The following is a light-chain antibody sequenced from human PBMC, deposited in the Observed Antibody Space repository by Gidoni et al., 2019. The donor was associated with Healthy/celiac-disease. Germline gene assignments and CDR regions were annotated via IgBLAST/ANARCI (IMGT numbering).Light chain of an antibody. V-gene: IGLV8-61*01. CDR3: VLYMGSGISV. Sequence: QTVVTQEPSFSVSPGGTVTLTCGLSSGSVSTSYYPSWSQQTPGQAPRTLIYSTNPRSSGVPDRFSGSILGNKAALTITGAQADDESDYYCVLYMGSGISVFGGGTKLTVL. CDR1: SGSVSTSYY. J-gene: IGLJ3*02. CDR2: STN.